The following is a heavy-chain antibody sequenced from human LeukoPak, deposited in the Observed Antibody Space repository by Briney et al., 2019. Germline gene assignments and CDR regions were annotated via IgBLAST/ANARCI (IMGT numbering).Heavy chain of an antibody. J-gene: IGHJ4*02. CDR3: ARDKDYAETLDY. D-gene: IGHD4-17*01. CDR1: GFTFSSYW. CDR2: INNDGSST. V-gene: IGHV3-74*01. Sequence: GGSLRLSCAASGFTFSSYWMHWVRQAPGKGLVWVSRINNDGSSTSYADSVKGRFTISRDSAKNTLYLQMNSLRAEDTAVYYCARDKDYAETLDYWGQGTLVTVSS.